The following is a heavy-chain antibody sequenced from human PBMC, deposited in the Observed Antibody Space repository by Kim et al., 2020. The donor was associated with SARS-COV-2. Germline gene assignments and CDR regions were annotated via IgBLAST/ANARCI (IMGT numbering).Heavy chain of an antibody. CDR2: TYYSGST. CDR1: GGSISSSSYY. CDR3: ATIVVVPAADC. D-gene: IGHD2-2*01. V-gene: IGHV4-39*01. Sequence: SETLSLTCTVSGGSISSSSYYWGWIRQPPGKGLEWIGSTYYSGSTYYNPSLKSRVTISVDTSKNQFSLKLSSVTAADTAVYYCATIVVVPAADCWGQGTLVTVSS. J-gene: IGHJ4*02.